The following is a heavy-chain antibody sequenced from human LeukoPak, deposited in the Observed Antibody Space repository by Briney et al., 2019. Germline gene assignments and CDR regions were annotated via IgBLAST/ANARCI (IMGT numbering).Heavy chain of an antibody. CDR2: ISSSGSII. CDR1: GFTFSDYY. D-gene: IGHD2-2*01. J-gene: IGHJ4*02. Sequence: GGSLRLSCAASGFTFSDYYMSWIRQAPGKGLEWVSYISSSGSIIYYADSVKGRFTISRDNAKNSLYLQMNSLRAGDTAVYYCARSIVVVPAASDYWGQGTLVTVSS. V-gene: IGHV3-11*04. CDR3: ARSIVVVPAASDY.